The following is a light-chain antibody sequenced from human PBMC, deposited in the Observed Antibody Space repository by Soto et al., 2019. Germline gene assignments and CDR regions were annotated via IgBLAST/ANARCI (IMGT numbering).Light chain of an antibody. J-gene: IGLJ3*02. CDR2: CNR. CDR3: QAYDYSLTAFV. V-gene: IGLV1-40*01. CDR1: NSNLGAGYD. Sequence: QSLLTQPPSVSGAPGQRVTISCTGNNSNLGAGYDVHWYQQLPGAAPKLVIFCNRNRPSGVPERFSGSKSGTSASLAITGLQAEDEADYYCQAYDYSLTAFVFGGGTKLTVL.